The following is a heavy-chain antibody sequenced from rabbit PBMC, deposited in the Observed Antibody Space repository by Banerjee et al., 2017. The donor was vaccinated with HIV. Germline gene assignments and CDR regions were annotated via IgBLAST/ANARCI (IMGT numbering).Heavy chain of an antibody. Sequence: QEQLVESGGGLVTPGGTLTLTCTASGFDFSSYGVSWVRQAPGKGLEWIACIYAGSSGSTWYASWAKGRFTISKPSSTTVTLQMTSLTAADTATYFCARSNNSVYYGYFDLWGPGPLVTVS. V-gene: IGHV1S45*01. CDR3: ARSNNSVYYGYFDL. J-gene: IGHJ4*01. CDR1: GFDFSSYG. D-gene: IGHD1-1*01. CDR2: IYAGSSGST.